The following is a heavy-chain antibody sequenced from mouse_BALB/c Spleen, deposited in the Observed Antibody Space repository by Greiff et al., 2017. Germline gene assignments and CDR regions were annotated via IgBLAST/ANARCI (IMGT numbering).Heavy chain of an antibody. J-gene: IGHJ4*01. Sequence: VKLVESGAELARPGASVKLSCKASGYTFTSYWMQWVKQRPGQGLEWIGAIYPGDGDTRYTQKFKGKATLTADKSSSTAYMQLSSLASEDSAVYYCARYLTGDAMDYWGQGTSVTVSS. CDR2: IYPGDGDT. D-gene: IGHD4-1*01. CDR3: ARYLTGDAMDY. V-gene: IGHV1-87*01. CDR1: GYTFTSYW.